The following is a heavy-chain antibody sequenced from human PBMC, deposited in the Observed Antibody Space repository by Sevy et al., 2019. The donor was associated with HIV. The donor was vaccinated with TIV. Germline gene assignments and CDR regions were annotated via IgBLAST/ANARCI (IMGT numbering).Heavy chain of an antibody. D-gene: IGHD3-10*01. V-gene: IGHV3-23*01. Sequence: GGSLRLSCAASGFTFSSYAMNWVRQAPGKGLEWVSSISGTGGSTYSADSVKGRFTISRDIYKQTLYLQMDSLRADDTAVYYCAKGYGSGSPLDYWGQGTLVTVSS. CDR3: AKGYGSGSPLDY. CDR1: GFTFSSYA. J-gene: IGHJ4*02. CDR2: ISGTGGST.